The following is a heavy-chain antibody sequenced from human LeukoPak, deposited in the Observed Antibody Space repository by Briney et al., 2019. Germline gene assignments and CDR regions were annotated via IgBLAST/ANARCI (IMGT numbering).Heavy chain of an antibody. CDR2: INHSGST. D-gene: IGHD6-13*01. Sequence: SETLSLTCAVYGGSFSGYYWSWIRQPPGKGLEWIGEINHSGSTNYNPSLKSRVTISVDTSKNQFSLKLSSVTAADTAVYYCARIMAHRIAAAGIFDYWGQGTLVTVSS. CDR1: GGSFSGYY. J-gene: IGHJ4*02. CDR3: ARIMAHRIAAAGIFDY. V-gene: IGHV4-34*01.